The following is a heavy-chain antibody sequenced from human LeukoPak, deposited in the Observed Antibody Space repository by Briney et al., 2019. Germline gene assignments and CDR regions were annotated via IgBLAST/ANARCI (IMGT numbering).Heavy chain of an antibody. CDR1: GYTFTSYY. J-gene: IGHJ5*02. CDR3: ARGVDIVVVPAAIHP. Sequence: ASVKVSCKASGYTFTSYYMHWVRQAPGQGLEWMGIINPSGGSTSYAQKFQGRVTMTRDTSTGTVYMELSSLRSEDTAVYYCARGVDIVVVPAAIHPWGQGTLVTVSS. D-gene: IGHD2-2*03. V-gene: IGHV1-46*03. CDR2: INPSGGST.